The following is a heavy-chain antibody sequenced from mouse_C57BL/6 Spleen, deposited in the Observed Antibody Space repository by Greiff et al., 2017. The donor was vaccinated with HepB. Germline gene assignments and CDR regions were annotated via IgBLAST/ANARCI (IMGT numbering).Heavy chain of an antibody. CDR2: IYPGDGDT. J-gene: IGHJ4*01. CDR1: GYAFSSYW. V-gene: IGHV1-80*01. CDR3: ARSGDYYAMDY. D-gene: IGHD3-1*01. Sequence: VQLVESGAELVKPGASVKISCKASGYAFSSYWMNWVKQRPGKGLEWIGQIYPGDGDTNYNGKFKGKATLTADKSSSTAYMQRSSLTSEDSAVYFCARSGDYYAMDYWGQGTSVTVSS.